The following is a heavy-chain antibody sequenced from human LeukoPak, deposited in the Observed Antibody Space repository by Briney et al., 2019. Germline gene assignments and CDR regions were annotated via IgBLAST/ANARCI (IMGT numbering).Heavy chain of an antibody. D-gene: IGHD2-21*01. CDR1: GFTFSSYG. J-gene: IGHJ4*02. CDR2: IRFDGSNK. Sequence: GGSLRLSCAASGFTFSSYGMHWVRQAPGKGLEWVAFIRFDGSNKYYADSVKGRLTISRDKSKNPLYLQMSSLRVEDTAVYYCAKDPYCGDGCHRTAGWGQGTLATVSS. CDR3: AKDPYCGDGCHRTAG. V-gene: IGHV3-30*02.